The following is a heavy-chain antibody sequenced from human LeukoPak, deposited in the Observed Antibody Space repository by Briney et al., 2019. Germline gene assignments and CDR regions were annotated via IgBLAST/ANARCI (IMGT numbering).Heavy chain of an antibody. CDR1: GFTFSRYS. Sequence: GGSLRLSCAASGFTFSRYSMNWVRQAPGQGLDWISSISSSSSYIYYADSVKGRFTISRDNAKNSLYLQMNSLRAEDTAVYYCARDRGSSWYVDYWGQGTLVTVSS. J-gene: IGHJ4*02. CDR2: ISSSSSYI. V-gene: IGHV3-21*01. D-gene: IGHD6-13*01. CDR3: ARDRGSSWYVDY.